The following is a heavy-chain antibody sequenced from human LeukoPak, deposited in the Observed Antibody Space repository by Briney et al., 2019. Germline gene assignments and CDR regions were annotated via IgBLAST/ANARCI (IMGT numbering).Heavy chain of an antibody. D-gene: IGHD6-13*01. CDR3: ARGYPGGYSSSWYYYFDY. Sequence: SETLSLTCAVYGGSFSGYYWSWIRQPPGKGLEWIGEINHSGSTNYNPSLKSRVTISVDTSKNQFSLKLNSVTAADTAVYYCARGYPGGYSSSWYYYFDYWGQGTLVTVSS. CDR2: INHSGST. CDR1: GGSFSGYY. J-gene: IGHJ4*02. V-gene: IGHV4-34*01.